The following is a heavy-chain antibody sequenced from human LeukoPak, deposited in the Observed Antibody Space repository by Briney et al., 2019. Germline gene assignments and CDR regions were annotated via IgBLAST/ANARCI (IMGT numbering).Heavy chain of an antibody. D-gene: IGHD5-24*01. CDR3: ARGNFRRDGYNFDY. J-gene: IGHJ4*02. CDR2: INHDGSAT. CDR1: GFAFSGYW. Sequence: GGSLRLSCAASGFAFSGYWMHWVRQAPGKGLVWVSRINHDGSATIYADSVKGRFTFSRDNAKDTLHLQMNSLRAEDTAVFYCARGNFRRDGYNFDYWGQGTLVTVSS. V-gene: IGHV3-74*01.